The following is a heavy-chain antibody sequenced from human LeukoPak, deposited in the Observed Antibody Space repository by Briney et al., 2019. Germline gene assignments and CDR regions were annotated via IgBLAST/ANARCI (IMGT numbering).Heavy chain of an antibody. Sequence: SETLSLTCTVSGGSISSGDYYWSWIRQPPGKGLEWIGYIYYSGSTYYNPSLKSRVTISVDTSKNQFSLKLSSVTAADTAVYYCARTKPSGSYYYFDYWGQGTLVTVSS. D-gene: IGHD1-26*01. J-gene: IGHJ4*02. CDR2: IYYSGST. CDR1: GGSISSGDYY. V-gene: IGHV4-30-4*08. CDR3: ARTKPSGSYYYFDY.